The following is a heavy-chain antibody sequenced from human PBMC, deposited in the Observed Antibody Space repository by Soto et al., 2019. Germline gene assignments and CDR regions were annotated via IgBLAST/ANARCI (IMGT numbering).Heavy chain of an antibody. V-gene: IGHV3-33*01. J-gene: IGHJ4*02. CDR3: AREQWLAKYYFDY. Sequence: QVQLVESGGGVVQPGRSLRLSCAASGFTFSSYGMHWVRQAPGKGLEWVAVIWYDGSNKYYADSVKGRFTISRDNSKNTLYLQMNSLRAEDTAVYYCAREQWLAKYYFDYWGQGTLVTVSS. CDR2: IWYDGSNK. D-gene: IGHD6-19*01. CDR1: GFTFSSYG.